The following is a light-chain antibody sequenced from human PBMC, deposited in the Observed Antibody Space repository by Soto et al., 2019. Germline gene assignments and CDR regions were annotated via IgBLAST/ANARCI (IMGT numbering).Light chain of an antibody. CDR2: EVS. J-gene: IGLJ1*01. Sequence: QSALTQPASVSGSPGQSITISFTGTSSDVGGYNYVYWYQQHPGKAPKLLIYEVSNRPSGVYNRASGSKSGNTASLTISVLQAQDDADYYCSSYTSSSTPYVFGTGTKLPVL. V-gene: IGLV2-14*01. CDR1: SSDVGGYNY. CDR3: SSYTSSSTPYV.